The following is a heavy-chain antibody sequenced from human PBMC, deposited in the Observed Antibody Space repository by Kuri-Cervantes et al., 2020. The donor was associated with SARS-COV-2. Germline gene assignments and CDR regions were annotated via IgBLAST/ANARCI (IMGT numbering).Heavy chain of an antibody. CDR2: INHSGST. J-gene: IGHJ6*02. CDR3: ARVKYYDFWSGYHTRYYYGMDV. D-gene: IGHD3-3*01. V-gene: IGHV4-34*01. Sequence: SETLSLTCAVYGGSFSGYYWSWIRQPPGKGLEWIGEINHSGSTNYNPSLKSRVTISVDTSKNQFSLKLSSATAADTAVYYCARVKYYDFWSGYHTRYYYGMDVWGQGTTVTVSS. CDR1: GGSFSGYY.